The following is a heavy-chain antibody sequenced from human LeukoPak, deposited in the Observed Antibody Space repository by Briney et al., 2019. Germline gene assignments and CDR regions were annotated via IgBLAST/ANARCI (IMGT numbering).Heavy chain of an antibody. CDR3: TKRTKDY. CDR2: ISNNGVST. CDR1: GFTFSSHA. D-gene: IGHD1-14*01. Sequence: GGSLRLSCAASGFTFSSHAMSWVRQAPGKGLEWVSTISNNGVSTYYGDSVKGRFIISRDESTNTLYLQMKNLRAEDTAVYYCTKRTKDYWGQGTLVTVSS. V-gene: IGHV3-23*01. J-gene: IGHJ4*02.